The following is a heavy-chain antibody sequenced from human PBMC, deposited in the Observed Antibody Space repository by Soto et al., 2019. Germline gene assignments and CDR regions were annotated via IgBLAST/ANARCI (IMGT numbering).Heavy chain of an antibody. CDR3: AGSIVGATRFDY. Sequence: SETLSLTCTVSGGSISSYYWSWIRQPPGKGLEWIGYIYYSGSTNYNPSLKSRVTISVDTSKNQFSLKLSSVTAADTAVYYCAGSIVGATRFDYWGPGTLVTVSS. D-gene: IGHD1-26*01. J-gene: IGHJ4*02. V-gene: IGHV4-59*01. CDR1: GGSISSYY. CDR2: IYYSGST.